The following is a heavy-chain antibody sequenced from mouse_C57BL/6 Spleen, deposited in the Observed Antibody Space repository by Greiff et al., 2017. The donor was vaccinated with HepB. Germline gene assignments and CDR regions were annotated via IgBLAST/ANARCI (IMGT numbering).Heavy chain of an antibody. J-gene: IGHJ4*01. V-gene: IGHV1-61*01. D-gene: IGHD2-1*01. CDR3: AREGGNYFYAMDY. CDR1: GYTFTSYW. CDR2: IYPSDSET. Sequence: QVQLKQPGAELVRPGSSVKLSCKASGYTFTSYWMDWVKQRPGQGLEWIGNIYPSDSETHYNQKFKDKATLTVDKSSSTAYMQLSSLTSEDSAVYYCAREGGNYFYAMDYWGQGTSVTVSS.